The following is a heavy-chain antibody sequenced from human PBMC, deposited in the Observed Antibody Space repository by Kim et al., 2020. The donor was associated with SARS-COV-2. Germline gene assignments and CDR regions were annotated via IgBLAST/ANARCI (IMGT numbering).Heavy chain of an antibody. J-gene: IGHJ4*02. V-gene: IGHV3-30*18. CDR1: GFTFSSYG. D-gene: IGHD2-2*01. CDR2: ISYDGGNE. CDR3: AKDAYSSSWFRSYFDY. Sequence: GGSLRLSCAASGFTFSSYGMYWVRQAPGKGLEWVTGISYDGGNEMYADSVKGRFTISRDNSKSTLHLQMNSLRAEDTAVYYCAKDAYSSSWFRSYFDYWGQGALVTVSS.